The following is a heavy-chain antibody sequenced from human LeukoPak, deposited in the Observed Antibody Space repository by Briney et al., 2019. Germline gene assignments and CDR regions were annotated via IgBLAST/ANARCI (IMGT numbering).Heavy chain of an antibody. CDR3: ARDAPYYYDSSGYSKSYYYYGMDV. Sequence: ALVKVSCKASGYTFTSYYMHWVRQAPGQGLEWMGIINPSGGSTSYAQKFQGRVTMTRDTSTSTVYMELSSLRSEDTAVYYCARDAPYYYDSSGYSKSYYYYGMDVWGQGTTVTVSS. CDR1: GYTFTSYY. V-gene: IGHV1-46*01. CDR2: INPSGGST. J-gene: IGHJ6*02. D-gene: IGHD3-22*01.